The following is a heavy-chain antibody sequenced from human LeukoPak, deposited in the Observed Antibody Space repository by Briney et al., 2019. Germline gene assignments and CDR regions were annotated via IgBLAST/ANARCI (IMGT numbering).Heavy chain of an antibody. CDR1: GFTFSSYS. D-gene: IGHD6-19*01. V-gene: IGHV3-21*01. Sequence: PGGSLRLSCAASGFTFSSYSMNWVRQAPGKGLEWVSSISSSSSYIYYADSVKGRFTISRDNAKNSLYLQMNSLRAEDTAVYYCARDGDIAVAGTFGDNTYYYYGMDVWGQGTTVTVSS. J-gene: IGHJ6*02. CDR2: ISSSSSYI. CDR3: ARDGDIAVAGTFGDNTYYYYGMDV.